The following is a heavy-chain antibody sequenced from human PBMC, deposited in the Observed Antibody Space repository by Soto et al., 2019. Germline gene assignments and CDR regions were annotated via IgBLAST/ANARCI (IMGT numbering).Heavy chain of an antibody. CDR2: VSVPSGDT. Sequence: ASVKVSCKASGYSFSSFGISWVRQAPGQGLEWVGWVSVPSGDTSSAQNFQGRVTVTTDTSTSTAYMEVGSLRSDDAAVYYCARTCRSGGSCYLEYWGEGTLVTVLL. V-gene: IGHV1-18*01. J-gene: IGHJ4*02. D-gene: IGHD2-15*01. CDR1: GYSFSSFG. CDR3: ARTCRSGGSCYLEY.